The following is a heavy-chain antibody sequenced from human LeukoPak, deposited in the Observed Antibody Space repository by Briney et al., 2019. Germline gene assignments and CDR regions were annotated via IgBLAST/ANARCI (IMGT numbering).Heavy chain of an antibody. V-gene: IGHV3-20*04. CDR1: GFTFDDYA. J-gene: IGHJ4*02. CDR3: ARAVLGYSWVYDY. CDR2: INANGDST. Sequence: GGSLRLSCAASGFTFDDYAMNWVRQAPGKGLEWVSGINANGDSTGYADSVRGRFTISRDNAKKSLYLQMNSLRDEDTAVYYCARAVLGYSWVYDYWGQGTLVTVSS. D-gene: IGHD5-18*01.